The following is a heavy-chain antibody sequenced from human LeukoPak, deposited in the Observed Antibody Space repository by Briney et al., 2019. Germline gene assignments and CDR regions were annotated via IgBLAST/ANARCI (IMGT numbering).Heavy chain of an antibody. V-gene: IGHV3-23*01. D-gene: IGHD3-22*01. CDR1: GFTFSSYW. J-gene: IGHJ6*02. CDR2: ISGGGGST. CDR3: AKVHYYDSSGYYYYYYGMDV. Sequence: GGSLRPSCAASGFTFSSYWMSWVRQAPGKGLEWVSGISGGGGSTYYADSVKGRFTISRDNSKNTLYLQMNSLRAEDTAVYYCAKVHYYDSSGYYYYYYGMDVWGQGTTVTVSS.